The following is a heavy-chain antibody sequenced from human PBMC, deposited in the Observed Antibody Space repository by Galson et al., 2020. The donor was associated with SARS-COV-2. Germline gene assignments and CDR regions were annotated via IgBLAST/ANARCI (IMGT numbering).Heavy chain of an antibody. J-gene: IGHJ4*02. Sequence: QLGESLKISCAASGFTFSSYGMHWVRQAPGKGLEWVAVIWYDGSNKYYADSVKGRFTISRDNSKNTLYLQMNSLRAEDTAVYYCARDINMITFGGVIVIPQSPDYWNQGNTVTVSS. V-gene: IGHV3-33*01. CDR2: IWYDGSNK. CDR3: ARDINMITFGGVIVIPQSPDY. D-gene: IGHD3-16*02. CDR1: GFTFSSYG.